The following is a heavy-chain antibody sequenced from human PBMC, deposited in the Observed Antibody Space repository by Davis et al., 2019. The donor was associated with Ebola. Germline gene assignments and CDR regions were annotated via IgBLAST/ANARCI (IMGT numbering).Heavy chain of an antibody. CDR3: ARLAAQYYYYDGMDV. CDR1: GGSISSYY. V-gene: IGHV4-59*01. D-gene: IGHD6-25*01. J-gene: IGHJ6*02. CDR2: IYYSGST. Sequence: MPSETLSPTCTVSGGSISSYYWSWIRQPPGKGLEWIGYIYYSGSTNYNPSLKSRVTISVDTSKNQFSLKLGSVTAADTAVYYCARLAAQYYYYDGMDVWGQGTTVTVSS.